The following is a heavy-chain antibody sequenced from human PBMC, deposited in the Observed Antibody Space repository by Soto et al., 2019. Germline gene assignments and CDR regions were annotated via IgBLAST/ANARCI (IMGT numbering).Heavy chain of an antibody. CDR3: ARITIFGVVLSADYYYGMDV. D-gene: IGHD3-3*01. V-gene: IGHV1-18*01. J-gene: IGHJ6*02. CDR1: VYTFTSYG. Sequence: ASVRVSCKASVYTFTSYGISWVRQAPGQGLEWMGWISAYNGNTNYAQKLQGRVTMTTDTSTSTAYMELRSLRSDDTAVYYCARITIFGVVLSADYYYGMDVWGQGTTVTVSS. CDR2: ISAYNGNT.